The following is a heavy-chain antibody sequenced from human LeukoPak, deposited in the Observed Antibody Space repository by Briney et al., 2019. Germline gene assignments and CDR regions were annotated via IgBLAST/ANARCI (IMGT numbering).Heavy chain of an antibody. CDR1: GGSISSGGYY. CDR3: ARDGRVDAFDI. J-gene: IGHJ3*02. CDR2: IYYCVST. D-gene: IGHD1-26*01. Sequence: SQTLSLTCTVSGGSISSGGYYWSWIRQHPGKGLEWIAYIYYCVSTYYNPSLKSRVTISVDTSKNQFSLKLSSVTAADTAVYYCARDGRVDAFDIWGQGTMVTVSS. V-gene: IGHV4-31*03.